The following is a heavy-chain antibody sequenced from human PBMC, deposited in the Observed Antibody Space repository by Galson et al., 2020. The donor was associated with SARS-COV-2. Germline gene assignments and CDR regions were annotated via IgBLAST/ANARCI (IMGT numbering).Heavy chain of an antibody. V-gene: IGHV1-69*13. J-gene: IGHJ6*02. CDR2: IIPIFGTA. Sequence: SVKVSCKASGGTFSSYAISWVRQAPGQGLEWMGGIIPIFGTANYAQKFQGRVTITADESTSTAYMELSSLRSEDTAVYYCARESLVEMATPSAYYYYGMDVWGQGTTVTVSS. CDR3: ARESLVEMATPSAYYYYGMDV. D-gene: IGHD5-12*01. CDR1: GGTFSSYA.